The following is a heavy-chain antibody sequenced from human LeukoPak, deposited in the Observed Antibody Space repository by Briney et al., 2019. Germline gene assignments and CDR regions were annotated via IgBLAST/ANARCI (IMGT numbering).Heavy chain of an antibody. J-gene: IGHJ5*02. CDR3: ARNSGELGA. CDR1: GVTLSNNY. V-gene: IGHV3-53*01. Sequence: PGGSLRLSSAASGVTLSNNYMSWGRRAAGKGLEWVSLIYSGGGTYYADSVKGRFTISRDNSKNTLYLQMNSLRAEDTAVYYCARNSGELGAWGQGTLVTVSS. CDR2: IYSGGGT. D-gene: IGHD2-21*01.